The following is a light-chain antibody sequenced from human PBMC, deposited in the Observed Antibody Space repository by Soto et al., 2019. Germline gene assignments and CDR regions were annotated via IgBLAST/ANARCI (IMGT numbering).Light chain of an antibody. Sequence: DIQMTQSPSSLSASVGDRVTITCRASQSISSRLAWYQQKPGEAPKLLIYKASSLESGVPSRFSGSGSGTEFTLTISSLQPDDFATYYCQQYNSYRTFGQGTKVDIK. V-gene: IGKV1-5*03. CDR3: QQYNSYRT. CDR2: KAS. J-gene: IGKJ1*01. CDR1: QSISSR.